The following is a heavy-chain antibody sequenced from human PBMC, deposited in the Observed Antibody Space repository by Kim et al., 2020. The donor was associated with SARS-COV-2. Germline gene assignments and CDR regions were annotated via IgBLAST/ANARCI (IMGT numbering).Heavy chain of an antibody. J-gene: IGHJ4*01. CDR2: IKQDGSEK. Sequence: GGSLRLSCAASGFTFSSYWMSWVRQAPGKGLEWLANIKQDGSEKYYVDSVKGRFTISRDNSKKSLYLEMDSLRAEDTAVYYCARDGTYYVYWGHGTLVTV. CDR1: GFTFSSYW. V-gene: IGHV3-7*03. D-gene: IGHD3-10*02. CDR3: ARDGTYYVY.